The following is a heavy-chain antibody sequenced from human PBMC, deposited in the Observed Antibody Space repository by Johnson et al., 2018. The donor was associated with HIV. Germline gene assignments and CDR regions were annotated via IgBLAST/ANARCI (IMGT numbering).Heavy chain of an antibody. CDR2: ISFDGNNK. CDR3: AKATTGLDAFDI. J-gene: IGHJ3*02. V-gene: IGHV3-30-3*01. D-gene: IGHD1-1*01. Sequence: QVQLVESGGGVVQPGRSLRLSCAASGFTFSSYAMHWVRQAPGKGLEWVAVISFDGNNKYYADSVKGRFTISRDNSKNTLYLQMNSLRAEDTAVYYCAKATTGLDAFDICGQGTMVTVSS. CDR1: GFTFSSYA.